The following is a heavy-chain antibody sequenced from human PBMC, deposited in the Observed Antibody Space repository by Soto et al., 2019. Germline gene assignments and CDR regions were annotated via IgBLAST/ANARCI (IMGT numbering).Heavy chain of an antibody. V-gene: IGHV4-34*01. CDR2: INHSGST. CDR3: AREPYYDSSGPP. Sequence: SETLSLTCAVYGGSFSGYYWSWIRQPPGKGLEWIGEINHSGSTNYNPSLKSRVTISVDTSKNQFSLRLSSVTAADTAVYYCAREPYYDSSGPPWGQGTLVPVSS. J-gene: IGHJ5*02. D-gene: IGHD3-22*01. CDR1: GGSFSGYY.